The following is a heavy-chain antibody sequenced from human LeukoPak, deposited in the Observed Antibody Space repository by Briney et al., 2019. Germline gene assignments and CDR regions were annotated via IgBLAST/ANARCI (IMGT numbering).Heavy chain of an antibody. J-gene: IGHJ4*02. CDR3: ARNRGDPSYFDY. D-gene: IGHD4-17*01. CDR1: GFTFSNYE. Sequence: GGSLRLSCAASGFTFSNYEMNWVRQAPGKGLEWVSYISRSSGSSIYYADSVKGRFTISRDNAKNSLYLQMNSLRAEDTAVYYCARNRGDPSYFDYWGQGTLVTVSS. CDR2: ISRSSGSSI. V-gene: IGHV3-48*03.